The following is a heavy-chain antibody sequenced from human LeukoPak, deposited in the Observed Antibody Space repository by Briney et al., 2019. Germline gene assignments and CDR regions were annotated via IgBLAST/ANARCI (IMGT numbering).Heavy chain of an antibody. Sequence: GGSLRLSCAASGFTFSSYWMSWVRQAPGKGLEWVANIKQDGSEKYYVDSVKGRFTISRDNAKNSLYLQMNSLRAEDTAVYYCARALWFGVYYFDYWGQGTLVTVSS. CDR3: ARALWFGVYYFDY. V-gene: IGHV3-7*01. D-gene: IGHD3-10*01. CDR2: IKQDGSEK. CDR1: GFTFSSYW. J-gene: IGHJ4*02.